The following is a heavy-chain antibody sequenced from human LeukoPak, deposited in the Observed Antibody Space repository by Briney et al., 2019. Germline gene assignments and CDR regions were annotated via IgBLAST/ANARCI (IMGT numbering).Heavy chain of an antibody. D-gene: IGHD3-22*01. CDR3: AKLGGYYDNGASRYFDY. CDR2: IGLRSGST. J-gene: IGHJ4*02. V-gene: IGHV3-23*01. Sequence: PSGGSLRLSCAASGFTFTNYAMTWVRQAPGKGLEWVSAIGLRSGSTYYADSVKGRFTISRDNSKNTVYLQMNSLRADDTAVYYCAKLGGYYDNGASRYFDYWGQGTLVTVSS. CDR1: GFTFTNYA.